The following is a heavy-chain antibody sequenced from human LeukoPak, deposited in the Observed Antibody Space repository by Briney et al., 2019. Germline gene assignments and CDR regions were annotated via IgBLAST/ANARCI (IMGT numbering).Heavy chain of an antibody. Sequence: SETLSLTCTVSGGSIGSGGYYWSWIRQPPGKGLEWIGYIYHSGSTYYNPSLKSRVTISVDRSKNQFSLKLSSVTAADTAVYYCGRVEYSGSYPDYWGQGTLVTVSS. CDR1: GGSIGSGGYY. V-gene: IGHV4-30-2*01. CDR3: GRVEYSGSYPDY. CDR2: IYHSGST. J-gene: IGHJ4*02. D-gene: IGHD1-26*01.